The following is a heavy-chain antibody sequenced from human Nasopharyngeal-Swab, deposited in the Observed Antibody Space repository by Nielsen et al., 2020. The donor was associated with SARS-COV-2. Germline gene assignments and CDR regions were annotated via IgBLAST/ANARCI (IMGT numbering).Heavy chain of an antibody. D-gene: IGHD2-2*01. V-gene: IGHV4-31*02. CDR2: IYYSGST. J-gene: IGHJ6*03. CDR3: ARVFWGYCSSTSCSNYYYYYYMDV. Sequence: WIRQPPGKGLEWIGYIYYSGSTYYNPSLKSRVTISVDTSKNQFSLKLSSVTAADTAVYYCARVFWGYCSSTSCSNYYYYYYMDVWDKGTTVTVSS.